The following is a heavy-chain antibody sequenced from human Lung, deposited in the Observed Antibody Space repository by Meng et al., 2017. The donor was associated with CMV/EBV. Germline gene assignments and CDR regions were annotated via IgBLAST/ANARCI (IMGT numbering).Heavy chain of an antibody. CDR2: ISAYNGNT. Sequence: ASXXVSXKASGYTFTSYGISWVRQAPGQGLEWMGWISAYNGNTNYAQKLQGRVTMTTDTSTSTAYMELRSLRSDDTAVYYCARDFSGYSSSSLYWGQGTRVTVSS. CDR3: ARDFSGYSSSSLY. J-gene: IGHJ4*02. CDR1: GYTFTSYG. V-gene: IGHV1-18*01. D-gene: IGHD6-13*01.